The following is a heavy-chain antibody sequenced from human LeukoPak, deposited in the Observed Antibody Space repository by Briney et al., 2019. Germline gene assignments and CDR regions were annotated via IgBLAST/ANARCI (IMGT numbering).Heavy chain of an antibody. J-gene: IGHJ6*03. CDR1: GYTFTSYY. Sequence: GASVKVSCKASGYTFTSYYMHWVRQAPGQGLEWMGIINPSGGSTSYAQKFQGRVTMTRDTSTGTVYMELSSLRSEDTAVYYCARAGVVYDYDFWSGYYDSNHYYYMDVWGKGTTVTVSS. CDR3: ARAGVVYDYDFWSGYYDSNHYYYMDV. CDR2: INPSGGST. V-gene: IGHV1-46*01. D-gene: IGHD3-3*01.